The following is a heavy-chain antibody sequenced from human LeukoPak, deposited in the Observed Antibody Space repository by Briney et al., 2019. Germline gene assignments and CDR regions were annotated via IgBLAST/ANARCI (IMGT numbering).Heavy chain of an antibody. V-gene: IGHV3-23*01. CDR1: EFTFSSYA. CDR3: AKHGYCSGISCFFDF. CDR2: ISGSGPYT. J-gene: IGHJ4*02. Sequence: GGSLRLSCVASEFTFSSYAMSWVRQAPGKGLEWVSGISGSGPYTFYTDSVKGRFTISRDSSKNTLYLQMNSLRAEDTALYYCAKHGYCSGISCFFDFWGQGTLVTVSS. D-gene: IGHD2-2*03.